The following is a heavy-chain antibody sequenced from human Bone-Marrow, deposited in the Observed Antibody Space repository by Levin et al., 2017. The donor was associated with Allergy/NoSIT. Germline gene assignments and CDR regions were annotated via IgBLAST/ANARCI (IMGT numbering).Heavy chain of an antibody. J-gene: IGHJ6*02. CDR2: FDPEDGKT. CDR1: GYTLSDLS. CDR3: AALRYSYGSPRFYGMDV. Sequence: GESLKISCKVSGYTLSDLSLHWVRQAPGKGIEWMGAFDPEDGKTVYAQNLQGRVTVIEDTSSDTAYMELSSLRSEDTAVYYCAALRYSYGSPRFYGMDVWGQGTTVTVSS. D-gene: IGHD5-18*01. V-gene: IGHV1-24*01.